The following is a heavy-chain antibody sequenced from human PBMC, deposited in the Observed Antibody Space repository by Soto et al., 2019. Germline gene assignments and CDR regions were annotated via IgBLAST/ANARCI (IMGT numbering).Heavy chain of an antibody. D-gene: IGHD1-26*01. CDR2: IIPILGIA. J-gene: IGHJ5*02. CDR3: ARVSVGATTANPT. Sequence: QVQLVQSGAEVKKPGSSVKVSCKASGGTFSSYTISWVRQAPGQGLEWMGRIIPILGIANYAQKFQGRVTITADKSTSTAYMELSSLRSEDTAVYYCARVSVGATTANPTWGQGTLVTVSS. CDR1: GGTFSSYT. V-gene: IGHV1-69*02.